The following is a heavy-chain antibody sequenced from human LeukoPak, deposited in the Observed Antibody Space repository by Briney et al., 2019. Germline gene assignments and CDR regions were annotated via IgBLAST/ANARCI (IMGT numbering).Heavy chain of an antibody. V-gene: IGHV3-30-3*01. CDR3: ARDGSDVWGSYRDK. Sequence: QPGGSLRLSCAASGFTFSSYAMHWVRQAPGKGLEWVAVISYDGSNKYYADSVKGRFTISRDNSKNTLYLQMNSLRAEDTAVYYCARDGSDVWGSYRDKWGQGTLVTVSS. D-gene: IGHD3-16*02. CDR1: GFTFSSYA. CDR2: ISYDGSNK. J-gene: IGHJ4*02.